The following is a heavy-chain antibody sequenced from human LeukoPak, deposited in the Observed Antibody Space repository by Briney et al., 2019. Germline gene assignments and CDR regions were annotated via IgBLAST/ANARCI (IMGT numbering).Heavy chain of an antibody. V-gene: IGHV1-18*01. J-gene: IGHJ6*03. CDR3: AREGVDTAMDDYYYYMDV. CDR2: ISAYNGNT. Sequence: ASVKVSCKASGYTFTSYGISWVRQAPGQGLEWMGWISAYNGNTNYAQKLQGRVTMTTDTSTSTAYMELRSLRSDDTAVYYCAREGVDTAMDDYYYYMDVWGKGTTATVSS. D-gene: IGHD5-18*01. CDR1: GYTFTSYG.